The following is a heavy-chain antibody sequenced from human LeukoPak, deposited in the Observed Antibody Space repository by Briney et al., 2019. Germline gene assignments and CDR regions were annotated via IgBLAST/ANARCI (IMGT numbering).Heavy chain of an antibody. CDR1: GFIFGTYE. D-gene: IGHD2-2*01. CDR3: ARRYCSGNSCLFDY. CDR2: INSGGTTV. J-gene: IGHJ4*02. Sequence: PGGSLRLSCIASGFIFGTYEMNWVRQAPGKGLEWVSYINSGGTTVYYADSVKGRFTISRDNSLYLQMNSLRAEDTAIYYCARRYCSGNSCLFDYWGQGTLVTVSS. V-gene: IGHV3-48*03.